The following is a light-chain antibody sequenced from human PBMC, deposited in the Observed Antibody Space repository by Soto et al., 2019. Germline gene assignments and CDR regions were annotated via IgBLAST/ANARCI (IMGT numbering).Light chain of an antibody. V-gene: IGKV3D-15*01. CDR3: QQYDKSPLT. J-gene: IGKJ4*01. CDR2: GAS. CDR1: HSVDSN. Sequence: EIVMTQSPATLSVSLGERATLSCRASHSVDSNLAWYQQKPGQAPRLVIFGASTRPTGIPDRFSGSGSGTDFTLTISSLQSEDFAVYYCQQYDKSPLTFGGGTKVDIK.